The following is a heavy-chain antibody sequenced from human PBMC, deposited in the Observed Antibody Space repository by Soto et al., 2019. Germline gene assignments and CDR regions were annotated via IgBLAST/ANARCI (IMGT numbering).Heavy chain of an antibody. V-gene: IGHV1-69*04. CDR1: GGTLSSYA. CDR3: ARPPGLGGREMVLDF. Sequence: SVKVSCKASGGTLSSYAISWVRQAPGQGLEWMGRIIPILGIANYAQKFQGRVTITADKSASTAYMELSSLRSEDTAVYYCARPPGLGGREMVLDFGGNGTWVPVSP. CDR2: IIPILGIA. J-gene: IGHJ3*01. D-gene: IGHD1-26*01.